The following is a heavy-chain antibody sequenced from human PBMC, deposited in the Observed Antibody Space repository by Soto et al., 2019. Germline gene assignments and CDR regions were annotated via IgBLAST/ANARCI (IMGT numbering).Heavy chain of an antibody. CDR1: GFTFNNYV. CDR2: ISGTGDTR. CDR3: ARPLGTHNAFDV. J-gene: IGHJ3*01. Sequence: EVQLLQSGGGLVQPGGSLSLSCAASGFTFNNYVMNWVRQAPGKGLEWVSDISGTGDTRIYADSVNGRFTISRDNSRSTLFLQMSSLRADDTAVYYCARPLGTHNAFDVWGQGTMVTVSS. V-gene: IGHV3-23*01.